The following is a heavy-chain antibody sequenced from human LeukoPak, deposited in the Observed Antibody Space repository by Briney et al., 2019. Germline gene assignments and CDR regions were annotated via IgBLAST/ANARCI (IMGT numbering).Heavy chain of an antibody. CDR3: ARDPQAVAANTYG. J-gene: IGHJ4*02. V-gene: IGHV3-66*01. Sequence: GGSQRLSCAASGFTVSDNYMRWVRQAPGKGLEWVSLIYSGGATFYADAVKGRFTISRDGSKNTLYLQMNSLRAEDTAVYYCARDPQAVAANTYGWGQGTLVTVSS. CDR1: GFTVSDNY. CDR2: IYSGGAT. D-gene: IGHD6-6*01.